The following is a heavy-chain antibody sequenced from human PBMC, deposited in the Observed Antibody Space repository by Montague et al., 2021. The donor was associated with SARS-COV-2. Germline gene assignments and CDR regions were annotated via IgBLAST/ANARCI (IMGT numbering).Heavy chain of an antibody. CDR1: GFSFGSYW. CDR3: VRGRNGYNDGESDY. J-gene: IGHJ4*02. D-gene: IGHD5-12*01. CDR2: INQDGSRI. Sequence: SLRLSCAASGFSFGSYWMKWVRQAPGKGLEWVANINQDGSRIHYVDSVKSRFTISRDNAQNSLHLQMNSLRVEDTAIYFCVRGRNGYNDGESDYWGQGTLVTVSS. V-gene: IGHV3-7*03.